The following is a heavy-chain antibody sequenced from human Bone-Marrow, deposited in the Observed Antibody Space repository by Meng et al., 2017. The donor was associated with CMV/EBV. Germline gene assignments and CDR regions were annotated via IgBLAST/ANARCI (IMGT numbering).Heavy chain of an antibody. CDR1: GFTFSSYA. D-gene: IGHD2-2*02. CDR3: ARVSSCYTCYYGMDV. J-gene: IGHJ6*02. CDR2: IYSGGSST. Sequence: GESLKISCAASGFTFSSYAMSWVRQAPGKGLEWVSVIYSGGSSTYYADSVKGRFTISRDNSKNTLYLQMNSLRAEDTAVYYCARVSSCYTCYYGMDVWGQGTTVTVSS. V-gene: IGHV3-23*03.